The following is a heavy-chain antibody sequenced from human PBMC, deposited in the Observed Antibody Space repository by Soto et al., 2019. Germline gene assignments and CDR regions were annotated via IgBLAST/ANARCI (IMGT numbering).Heavy chain of an antibody. D-gene: IGHD3-3*01. V-gene: IGHV1-8*01. CDR2: MNPNSGNT. J-gene: IGHJ5*02. CDR3: ARGPSEILRFLEWLSITP. Sequence: ASVQVSCKASGYTYTSYDGNWVRQATGQGLEWMGWMNPNSGNTGYAQKFQGRVTMTRNTSISTAYMELSSLRSEDTAVYYCARGPSEILRFLEWLSITPWGQGTLVTVSS. CDR1: GYTYTSYD.